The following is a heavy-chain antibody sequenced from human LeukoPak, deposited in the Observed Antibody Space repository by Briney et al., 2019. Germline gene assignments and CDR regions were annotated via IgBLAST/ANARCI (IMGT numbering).Heavy chain of an antibody. CDR2: ISYDGSNK. CDR1: GFTFSSYG. D-gene: IGHD6-13*01. Sequence: GGSLRLSCAASGFTFSSYGMHWVRQAPGKGLEWVAVISYDGSNKYYADSVKGRFTISRDNSKNTLYLQMNSLRAEDTAVYYCAKGPIAAAGTVGWIDYYYYMDVWGKGTTVTISS. CDR3: AKGPIAAAGTVGWIDYYYYMDV. V-gene: IGHV3-30*18. J-gene: IGHJ6*03.